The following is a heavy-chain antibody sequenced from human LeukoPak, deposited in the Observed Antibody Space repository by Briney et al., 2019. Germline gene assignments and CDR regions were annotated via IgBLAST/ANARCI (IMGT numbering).Heavy chain of an antibody. Sequence: GGSLRLSCAASGFTVSSNYMSWVRQAPGKGLEWVSVIYSGGSTYYADSVKGRFTISRDNSKNTLYLQMNSLRAEDTAVYYCARESGGATIWADSDYWGQGTLVTVSS. CDR3: ARESGGATIWADSDY. J-gene: IGHJ4*02. CDR1: GFTVSSNY. V-gene: IGHV3-66*01. D-gene: IGHD5-12*01. CDR2: IYSGGST.